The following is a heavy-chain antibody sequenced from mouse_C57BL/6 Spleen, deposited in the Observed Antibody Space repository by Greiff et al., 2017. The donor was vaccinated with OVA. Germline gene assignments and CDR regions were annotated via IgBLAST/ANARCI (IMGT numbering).Heavy chain of an antibody. CDR3: ARDDYDERLAY. CDR2: IYPGDGDT. D-gene: IGHD2-4*01. Sequence: VKVVESGPELVKPGASVKISCKASGYAFSSSWMNWVKQRPGKGLEWIGRIYPGDGDTNYNGKFKGKATLTADKSSSTAYMQLSSLTSEDSAVYFCARDDYDERLAYWGQGTLVTVSA. V-gene: IGHV1-82*01. J-gene: IGHJ3*01. CDR1: GYAFSSSW.